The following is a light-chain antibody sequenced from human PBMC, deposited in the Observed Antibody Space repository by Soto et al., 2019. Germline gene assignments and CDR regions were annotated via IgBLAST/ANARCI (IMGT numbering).Light chain of an antibody. CDR3: QQYNNWPRT. J-gene: IGKJ1*01. CDR2: VAS. CDR1: ESISTY. V-gene: IGKV1-39*01. Sequence: DIQMTQSPSSLSASVGDRVTITCRASESISTYLNWYRQTPGKAPQLLIYVASTLQSGVPSRFSGSGSGTDFTLTISSLQSEDFAVYYCQQYNNWPRTFGQGTKVDIK.